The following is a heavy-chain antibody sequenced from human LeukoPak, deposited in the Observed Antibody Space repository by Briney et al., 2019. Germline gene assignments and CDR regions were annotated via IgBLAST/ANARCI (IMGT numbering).Heavy chain of an antibody. CDR3: ARDKQLVRGFYYYYYYYMDV. Sequence: KPSETLSLTCAVYGGSFSGYYWSWIRQPPGKGLEWIGEINHSGSTNYNPSLKSRVTISVDTSKNLFSLKLSSVTAADTAVYYCARDKQLVRGFYYYYYYYMDVWGKGTTVTVSS. CDR1: GGSFSGYY. D-gene: IGHD6-6*01. J-gene: IGHJ6*03. CDR2: INHSGST. V-gene: IGHV4-34*01.